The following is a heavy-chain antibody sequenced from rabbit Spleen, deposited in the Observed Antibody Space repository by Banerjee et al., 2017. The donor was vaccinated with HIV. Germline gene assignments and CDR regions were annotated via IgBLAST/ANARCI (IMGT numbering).Heavy chain of an antibody. CDR3: ARDLTGVIGWNFGW. CDR1: GFSFSSSYW. CDR2: AYAGSSGGT. Sequence: QSLEESGGDLVKPGASLTLTCTASGFSFSSSYWICWVRQAPGKGLEWVACAYAGSSGGTYSATWAKGRFTISKTSSTTVTLQMTSLTAADTATYFCARDLTGVIGWNFGWWGPGTLVTVS. V-gene: IGHV1S40*01. J-gene: IGHJ4*01. D-gene: IGHD1-1*01.